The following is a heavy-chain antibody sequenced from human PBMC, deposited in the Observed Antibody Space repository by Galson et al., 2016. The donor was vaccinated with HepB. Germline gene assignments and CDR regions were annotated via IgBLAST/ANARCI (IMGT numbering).Heavy chain of an antibody. CDR2: IYAGNGHT. D-gene: IGHD4-17*01. CDR3: ARDSDYNVDY. CDR1: GYTFTGYY. J-gene: IGHJ4*02. Sequence: SVKVSCKASGYTFTGYYMHWVRQAPGQGLEWVGWIYAGNGHTNYAQNLQGRVTVTMDTSATTAYMELRRLTSDDTAVYYCARDSDYNVDYWGQGTLVTVSS. V-gene: IGHV1-18*04.